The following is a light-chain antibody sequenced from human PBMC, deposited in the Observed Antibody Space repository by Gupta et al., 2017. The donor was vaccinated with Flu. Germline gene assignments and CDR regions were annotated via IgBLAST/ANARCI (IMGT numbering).Light chain of an antibody. V-gene: IGLV10-54*04. CDR3: TAWDPGINAGV. J-gene: IGLJ3*02. CDR2: SEN. CDR1: SNNIGRHG. Sequence: TATLTCTGTSNNIGRHGSSWLQQPQAHPPKRLFISENSRPSGISDRFSSSRSGNNASLTIIVLQPEDEADDYCTAWDPGINAGVFGGGTKLTVL.